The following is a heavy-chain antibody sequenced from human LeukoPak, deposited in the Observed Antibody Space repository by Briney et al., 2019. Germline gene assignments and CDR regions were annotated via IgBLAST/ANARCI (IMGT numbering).Heavy chain of an antibody. V-gene: IGHV5-51*01. D-gene: IGHD2-8*01. Sequence: GESLKISCKGSGYSFASSWIGWVRQMPGKGLEWMGIIYPDDSDTRYSPSSEGQITISVDKSISTAYLQWSSLKASDTAVYYCARHGHCTNGVCYSNYYYHMDVWGKGTTVTVSS. CDR1: GYSFASSW. CDR3: ARHGHCTNGVCYSNYYYHMDV. J-gene: IGHJ6*03. CDR2: IYPDDSDT.